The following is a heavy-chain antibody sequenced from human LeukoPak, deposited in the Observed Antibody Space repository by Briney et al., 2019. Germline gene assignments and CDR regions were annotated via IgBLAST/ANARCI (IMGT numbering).Heavy chain of an antibody. D-gene: IGHD2-8*01. Sequence: ASVKVSCKASGYTFTGYYMHWVRQAPGQGLEWMGWINPNSGGTNYAQKFQGRVTMTRDTSISTAYMELSRLRSDDTAVYYCARVGDCTNGVCHRTFDYWGQGTLVTVSS. CDR2: INPNSGGT. CDR3: ARVGDCTNGVCHRTFDY. J-gene: IGHJ4*02. V-gene: IGHV1-2*02. CDR1: GYTFTGYY.